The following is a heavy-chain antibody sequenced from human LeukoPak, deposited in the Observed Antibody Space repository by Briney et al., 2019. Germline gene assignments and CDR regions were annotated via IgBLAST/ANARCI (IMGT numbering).Heavy chain of an antibody. J-gene: IGHJ3*01. CDR3: ARDPLRHYDYVWGNYRYSVAFDV. Sequence: PGGSLRLSCAASGFIFSSYWMSWVRQAPGKGLEWVANIKQDGSEKYYVDSVKGRFTISRDNAKNSLYLQMNSLRAEDTAVYYCARDPLRHYDYVWGNYRYSVAFDVWGQGTMVTVSS. CDR1: GFIFSSYW. D-gene: IGHD3-16*02. CDR2: IKQDGSEK. V-gene: IGHV3-7*01.